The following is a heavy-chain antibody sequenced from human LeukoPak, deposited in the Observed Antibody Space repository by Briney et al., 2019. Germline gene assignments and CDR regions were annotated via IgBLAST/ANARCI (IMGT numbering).Heavy chain of an antibody. Sequence: PGGSLRLSCAASGFTFSSYGMHWVRQAPGKGLEWVAFIRYDGSNKCYADSVKGRFTISRDNDNNSLYLHMNSLRAEDTAVYYCVRDQIPSSSGWYRWYFDLWGRGTLVTVSS. CDR1: GFTFSSYG. J-gene: IGHJ2*01. D-gene: IGHD6-19*01. CDR2: IRYDGSNK. CDR3: VRDQIPSSSGWYRWYFDL. V-gene: IGHV3-30*02.